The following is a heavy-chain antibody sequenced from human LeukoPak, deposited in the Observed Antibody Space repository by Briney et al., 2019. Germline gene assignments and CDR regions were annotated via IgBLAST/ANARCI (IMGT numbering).Heavy chain of an antibody. D-gene: IGHD3-3*01. CDR2: ISATRDIT. J-gene: IGHJ6*03. CDR3: VRGSLASGVVVYYYYYLDV. CDR1: GFNYSSYT. Sequence: PGGSLRLSCAAFGFNYSSYTMNWVRQAPGTGLEWLSYISATRDITYYADSVKGRYTISRDNAKNSLYLQLNNLRAEDTAVYYCVRGSLASGVVVYYYYYLDVWGKGTTVTVSS. V-gene: IGHV3-48*01.